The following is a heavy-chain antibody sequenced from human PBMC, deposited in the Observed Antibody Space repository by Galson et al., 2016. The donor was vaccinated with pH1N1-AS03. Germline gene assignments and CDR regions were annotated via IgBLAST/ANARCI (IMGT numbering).Heavy chain of an antibody. CDR2: IFSDGTI. D-gene: IGHD1-7*01. V-gene: IGHV4-59*01. Sequence: SETLSLTCSVSGGSINGNYWSWIRQPPGKGLEWIGYIFSDGTINYKPSLWGRLTIQVDTPRNQVSLRLTSVTAADTAVYYCARGTETVNFFDSWGQGTLVPVSS. J-gene: IGHJ4*02. CDR1: GGSINGNY. CDR3: ARGTETVNFFDS.